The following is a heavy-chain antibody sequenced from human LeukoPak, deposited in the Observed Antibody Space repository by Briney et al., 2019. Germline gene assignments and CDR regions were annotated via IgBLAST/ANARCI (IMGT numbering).Heavy chain of an antibody. V-gene: IGHV4-34*01. D-gene: IGHD4-17*01. CDR1: GGSFSGYY. J-gene: IGHJ4*02. Sequence: PSETLSLTCAVYGGSFSGYYWSWIRQPPGKGLEWIGEINHSGSTNYNPSLKSRVTISVDTPKNQFSLKLSSVTAADTAVYYCARGDYGDLPFDYWGQGTLVTVSS. CDR2: INHSGST. CDR3: ARGDYGDLPFDY.